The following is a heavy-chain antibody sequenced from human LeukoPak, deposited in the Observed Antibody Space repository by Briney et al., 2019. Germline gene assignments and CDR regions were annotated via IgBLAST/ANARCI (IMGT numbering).Heavy chain of an antibody. CDR3: ARAMVRGVITPGY. Sequence: GASVKVSCKASGYTFTSYAMHWVRQAPGQRLEWMGWINAGNGNTKYSQKFQGRVTITRDTFASTAYMELSSLRSEDTAVYYCARAMVRGVITPGYWGQGTLVTVSS. CDR2: INAGNGNT. J-gene: IGHJ4*02. D-gene: IGHD3-10*01. V-gene: IGHV1-3*01. CDR1: GYTFTSYA.